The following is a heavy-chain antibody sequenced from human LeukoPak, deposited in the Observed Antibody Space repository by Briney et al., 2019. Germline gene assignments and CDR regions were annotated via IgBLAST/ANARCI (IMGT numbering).Heavy chain of an antibody. CDR2: IYYSGST. CDR3: ATMLGYCSGSSCYWYFDL. Sequence: SETLSLTCTLRGDSISSYYWSWIRHPPGKGLEWMGYIYYSGSTNYNPSLNRPLTRSGETSKNQFSLKLNSVTAADTAVYYCATMLGYCSGSSCYWYFDLWGRGTLVTVSA. D-gene: IGHD2-15*01. V-gene: IGHV4-59*01. CDR1: GDSISSYY. J-gene: IGHJ2*01.